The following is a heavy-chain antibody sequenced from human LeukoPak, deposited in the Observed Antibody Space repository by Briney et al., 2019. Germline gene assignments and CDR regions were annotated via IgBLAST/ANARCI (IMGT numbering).Heavy chain of an antibody. CDR3: ARVESSSSDIDY. J-gene: IGHJ4*02. V-gene: IGHV1-69*02. CDR1: GGTFSSYT. Sequence: ASVKVSCKASGGTFSSYTISWVRQAPGQGLEWMGRIIPILGIANYAQKFQGRVTVTADKSTSTAYMELSSLRSGDTAVYYCARVESSSSDIDYWGQGTLVTVSS. CDR2: IIPILGIA. D-gene: IGHD6-6*01.